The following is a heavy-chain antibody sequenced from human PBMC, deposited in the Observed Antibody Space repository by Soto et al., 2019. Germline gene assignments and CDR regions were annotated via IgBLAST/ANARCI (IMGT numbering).Heavy chain of an antibody. CDR1: GFTFSSYA. CDR2: ISGSGGSTYYAHTST. CDR3: AKVGGTSHPPIPVDY. J-gene: IGHJ4*02. D-gene: IGHD2-2*02. Sequence: EVQLLESGGGLVQPGGSLRLSCATSGFTFSSYAMNWLRQAQGKGLEWVSTISGSGGSTYYAHTSTYYADSVKGRFTISRDNSKNTLYLQMNSLRAEDTAVYYCAKVGGTSHPPIPVDYWGQGTLVTVSS. V-gene: IGHV3-23*01.